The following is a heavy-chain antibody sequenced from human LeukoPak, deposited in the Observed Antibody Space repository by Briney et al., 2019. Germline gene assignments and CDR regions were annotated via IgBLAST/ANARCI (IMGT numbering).Heavy chain of an antibody. CDR2: IRFDGTKK. CDR1: GFTFSNYG. D-gene: IGHD3-10*02. V-gene: IGHV3-30*02. J-gene: IGHJ3*01. Sequence: GGSLRLPCAASGFTFSNYGMHWVRQAPGKVLEWVTFIRFDGTKKYYADSVKGRFTISRDNSKNTLYLQMNSLRAEDTAVYFCAKDVRSTERGGGAFDVWDQGTMVPVSS. CDR3: AKDVRSTERGGGAFDV.